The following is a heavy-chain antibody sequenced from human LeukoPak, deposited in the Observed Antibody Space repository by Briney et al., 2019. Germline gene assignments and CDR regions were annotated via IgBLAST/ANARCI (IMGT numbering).Heavy chain of an antibody. J-gene: IGHJ6*02. V-gene: IGHV1-69*13. CDR1: GGTFSSYA. CDR2: IIPIFGTA. CDR3: ARGSDDRDGYYYGMDV. D-gene: IGHD5-24*01. Sequence: SVKVSCKASGGTFSSYAISWVRQAPGQGLEWMGGIIPIFGTANYAQKFQGRVTITADESTSTAYMELSSLRSEDTAVYYCARGSDDRDGYYYGMDVWGQGTTVTVSS.